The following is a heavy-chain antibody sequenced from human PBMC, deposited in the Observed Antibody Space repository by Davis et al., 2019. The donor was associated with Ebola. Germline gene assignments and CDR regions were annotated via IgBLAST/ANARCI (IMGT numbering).Heavy chain of an antibody. CDR3: ARDHRQWLPPYYYGMDV. CDR1: GYTFTSYG. CDR2: ISAYNGNT. V-gene: IGHV1-18*01. D-gene: IGHD6-19*01. J-gene: IGHJ6*02. Sequence: ASVKVSCKASGYTFTSYGISWVRQAPGQGLEWMGWISAYNGNTNYAQKLQGRVTMTTDTSTSTAYMELRSLRSDDTAVYYCARDHRQWLPPYYYGMDVWGQGTTVTVSS.